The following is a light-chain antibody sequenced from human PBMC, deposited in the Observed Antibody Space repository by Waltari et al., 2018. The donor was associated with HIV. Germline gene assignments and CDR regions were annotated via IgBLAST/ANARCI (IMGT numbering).Light chain of an antibody. V-gene: IGKV1-9*01. CDR2: GAS. Sequence: DIHLTQSPSILSASVGERVTITCRASQGISSYVAWYQQKPGKAPKLLIYGASTLQGGVPSRFSGSGSGTDFTLTINSLQPEDFATYYCQQANSFPYTFGQGTKLEIK. J-gene: IGKJ2*01. CDR3: QQANSFPYT. CDR1: QGISSY.